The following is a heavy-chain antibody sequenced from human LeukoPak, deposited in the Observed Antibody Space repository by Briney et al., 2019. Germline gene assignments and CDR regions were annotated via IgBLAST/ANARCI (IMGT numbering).Heavy chain of an antibody. J-gene: IGHJ6*02. CDR2: IYSGGST. V-gene: IGHV3-53*01. CDR3: ARARVAYYYYGMDV. Sequence: GGSLRLSCAASGFTVSSNYMSWVRQAPGKGLEWVSVIYSGGSTYYADSVKGRFTISRDNSKNTLCLQMNSLRAEDTAVYYCARARVAYYYYGMDVWGQGTTVTVSS. CDR1: GFTVSSNY.